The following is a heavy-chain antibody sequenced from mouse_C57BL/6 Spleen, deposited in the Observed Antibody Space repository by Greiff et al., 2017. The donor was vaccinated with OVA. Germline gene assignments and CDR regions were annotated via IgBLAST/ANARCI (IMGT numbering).Heavy chain of an antibody. J-gene: IGHJ4*01. V-gene: IGHV1-81*01. CDR2: IYPRSGNT. CDR1: GYTFTSYG. CDR3: ARLGDGEGAMDY. D-gene: IGHD2-13*01. Sequence: QVQLQQSGAELARPGASVKLSCKASGYTFTSYGISWVKQRTGQGLEWIGEIYPRSGNTYYNEKFKGKATLTADKSSSTAYMELRSLTSEDAAVYFCARLGDGEGAMDYWGQGTSVTVSS.